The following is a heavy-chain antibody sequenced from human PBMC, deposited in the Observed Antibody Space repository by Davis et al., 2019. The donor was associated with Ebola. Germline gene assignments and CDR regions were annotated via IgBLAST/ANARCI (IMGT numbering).Heavy chain of an antibody. CDR2: VYYTGST. V-gene: IGHV4-59*01. Sequence: MPSETLSLTCTVSGGSITPSYWSWIRQPPGKGLEWIGYVYYTGSTNYNPSLKSRVTISVDTSKNQFSLKLSSVTAADTAVYYCARAFGGYTYALDYWGQGTLVTVSS. CDR1: GGSITPSY. D-gene: IGHD5-18*01. CDR3: ARAFGGYTYALDY. J-gene: IGHJ4*02.